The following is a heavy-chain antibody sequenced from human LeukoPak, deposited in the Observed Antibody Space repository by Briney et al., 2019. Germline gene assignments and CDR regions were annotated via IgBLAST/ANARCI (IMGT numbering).Heavy chain of an antibody. D-gene: IGHD3-22*01. V-gene: IGHV5-51*01. CDR3: ARRSLYYYDSSGYYFDS. CDR2: IYPGDSDT. CDR1: GYSFINHW. J-gene: IGHJ4*02. Sequence: GESLQISCQGSGYSFINHWIAWVRQMPGKGLEWMGGIYPGDSDTRYSPSFQGRINISVDTSIDTAYLQWSSLKASDTAMYYCARRSLYYYDSSGYYFDSWGQGTLVTVSS.